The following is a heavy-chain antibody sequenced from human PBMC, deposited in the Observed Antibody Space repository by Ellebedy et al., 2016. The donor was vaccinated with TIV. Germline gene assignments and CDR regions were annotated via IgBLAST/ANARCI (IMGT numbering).Heavy chain of an antibody. V-gene: IGHV3-21*01. Sequence: PGGSLRLSCAASGFTFSNYAMAWVRQAPGRGLEWVSAIGPWTDYTFYANSVKGRFTISRDNAKNSLYLQMNSLRAEDTAVYYCARDHVSGWALGYWGQGTLVTVSS. CDR1: GFTFSNYA. D-gene: IGHD6-19*01. CDR3: ARDHVSGWALGY. J-gene: IGHJ4*02. CDR2: IGPWTDYT.